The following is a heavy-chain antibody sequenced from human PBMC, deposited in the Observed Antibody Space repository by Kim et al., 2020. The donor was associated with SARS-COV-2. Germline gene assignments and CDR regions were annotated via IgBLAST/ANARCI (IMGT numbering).Heavy chain of an antibody. CDR1: GFTFSSYD. J-gene: IGHJ2*01. CDR3: ARDVVGATTLDWYFDL. CDR2: IGTAGDT. Sequence: GGSLRLSCAASGFTFSSYDMHWVRQATGKGLEWVSAIGTAGDTYYPGSVKGRFTISRENAKNSLYLQMNSLIAGDTAVYYCARDVVGATTLDWYFDLWGRGTLVTVSS. D-gene: IGHD1-26*01. V-gene: IGHV3-13*01.